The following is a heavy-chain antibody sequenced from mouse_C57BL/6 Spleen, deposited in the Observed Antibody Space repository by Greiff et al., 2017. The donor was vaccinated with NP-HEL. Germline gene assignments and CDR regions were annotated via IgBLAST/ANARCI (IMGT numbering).Heavy chain of an antibody. CDR3: ARHRRNYYAMDY. J-gene: IGHJ4*01. CDR2: IDPSDSYT. CDR1: GYTFTSYW. Sequence: QVQLQQSGAELVMPGASVKLSCKASGYTFTSYWMHWVKQRPGQGLEWIGEIDPSDSYTNYNQKFKGKSTLTVDKSSSTAYMQLSSLTSEDSAVYYCARHRRNYYAMDYWGQGTSVTVAS. V-gene: IGHV1-69*01.